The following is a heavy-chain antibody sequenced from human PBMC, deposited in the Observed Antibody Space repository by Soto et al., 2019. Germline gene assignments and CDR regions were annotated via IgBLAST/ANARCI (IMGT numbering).Heavy chain of an antibody. CDR1: GFPFSTYG. Sequence: QVQLVESGGGEVQPGRSLTISCAASGFPFSTYGMHWVRQTPGKGLEGGAVISYDGTNKFYSDSVKGRFTISRDNFKNTLTLQMNSLRADDTAVYSCAKDLQSYGDYDYYCYGMDVWGLGTRVTVSS. CDR3: AKDLQSYGDYDYYCYGMDV. D-gene: IGHD4-17*01. J-gene: IGHJ6*02. CDR2: ISYDGTNK. V-gene: IGHV3-30*18.